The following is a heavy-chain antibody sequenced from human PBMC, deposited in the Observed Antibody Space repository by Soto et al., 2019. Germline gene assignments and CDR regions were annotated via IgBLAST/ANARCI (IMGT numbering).Heavy chain of an antibody. CDR1: GGTFSSYT. CDR3: ARDVAGYYDAWGGNWFDP. CDR2: IIPILGIA. D-gene: IGHD3-22*01. V-gene: IGHV1-69*04. J-gene: IGHJ5*02. Sequence: SVKVSCKASGGTFSSYTISWVRQAPGQGLEWMVRIIPILGIANYAQKFQGRVTITADKSTSTAYMELSSLRSEDTAVYYCARDVAGYYDAWGGNWFDPWGQGTLVTVAT.